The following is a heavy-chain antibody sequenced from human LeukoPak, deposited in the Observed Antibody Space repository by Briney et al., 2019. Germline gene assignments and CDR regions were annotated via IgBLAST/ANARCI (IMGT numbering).Heavy chain of an antibody. Sequence: ASVKVSCKASGYTFTGYFIHWVRQAPGQGLEWMGWINPNNGGTNYAQKLQGRVTMTTDTSTSTAYMELRSLRSDDTAVYYCARGASSYYDSSDYFDYWGQGTLVTVSS. CDR3: ARGASSYYDSSDYFDY. CDR1: GYTFTGYF. V-gene: IGHV1-2*02. D-gene: IGHD3-22*01. J-gene: IGHJ4*02. CDR2: INPNNGGT.